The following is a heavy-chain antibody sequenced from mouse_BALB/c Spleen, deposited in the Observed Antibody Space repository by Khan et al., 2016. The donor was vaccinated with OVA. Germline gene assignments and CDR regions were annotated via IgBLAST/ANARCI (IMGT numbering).Heavy chain of an antibody. CDR2: ITNSGST. V-gene: IGHV3-2*02. J-gene: IGHJ4*01. CDR3: ASGRGRYYAMDY. Sequence: EVQLQESGPGLVKPSQSLSLTCTVTGYSITRDYAWNWIRQFPGNKLEWMGYITNSGSTNYNPSLKSRISITRDTSKNQFFLQLRSGTTEDTATFYCASGRGRYYAMDYGGQGTSVTVSS. D-gene: IGHD3-1*01. CDR1: GYSITRDYA.